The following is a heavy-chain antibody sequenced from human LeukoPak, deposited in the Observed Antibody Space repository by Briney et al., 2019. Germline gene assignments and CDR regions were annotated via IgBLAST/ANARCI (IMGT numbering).Heavy chain of an antibody. J-gene: IGHJ4*02. CDR2: IKPDETEI. CDR3: AGHSYGNLDY. V-gene: IGHV3-7*03. D-gene: IGHD5-18*01. Sequence: QPGGSLRLSCAASGFTFSGYWMTWVRQAPGKGLEWVANIKPDETEIYYVDSVRGRFTISRDNTRNSLYLQMNSLRVDDTALYYCAGHSYGNLDYWGQGTLVTVSS. CDR1: GFTFSGYW.